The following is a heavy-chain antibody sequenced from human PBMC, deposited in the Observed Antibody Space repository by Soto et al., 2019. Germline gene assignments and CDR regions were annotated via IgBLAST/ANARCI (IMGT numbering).Heavy chain of an antibody. D-gene: IGHD3-10*01. Sequence: SETLSLTCTVSGGSISSYYWSWIRQPPGKGLEWIGYIYYSGSTNYNPSLKSRVTISVDTSKNQFSLKLSSVTAADTAVYYCARGGEWFGELWAFDYWGQGTLVTVSS. CDR1: GGSISSYY. J-gene: IGHJ4*02. V-gene: IGHV4-59*01. CDR3: ARGGEWFGELWAFDY. CDR2: IYYSGST.